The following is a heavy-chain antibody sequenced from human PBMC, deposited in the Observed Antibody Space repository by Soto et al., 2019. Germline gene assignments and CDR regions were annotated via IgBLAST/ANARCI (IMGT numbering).Heavy chain of an antibody. CDR1: GFTFSSYA. CDR3: ARDRLLIGYYDSSGYSYYGMDV. D-gene: IGHD3-22*01. J-gene: IGHJ6*02. Sequence: GGSLRLSCAASGFTFSSYAMSWVRQAPGKGLEWVSAISGSGGSTYYADSVKGRFTISRDNSKNTLYLQMNSLRAEDTAVYYCARDRLLIGYYDSSGYSYYGMDVWGQGTTVTVSS. CDR2: ISGSGGST. V-gene: IGHV3-23*01.